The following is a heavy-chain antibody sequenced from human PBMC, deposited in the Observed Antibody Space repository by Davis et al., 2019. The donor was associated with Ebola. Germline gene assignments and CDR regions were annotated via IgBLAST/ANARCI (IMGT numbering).Heavy chain of an antibody. CDR2: ISGSGGTT. CDR1: GFSVSSNY. V-gene: IGHV3-23*01. CDR3: AKGYSGILYGRFDP. J-gene: IGHJ5*02. Sequence: GESLKISCAASGFSVSSNYMNWVRQAPGKGLEWVSSISGSGGTTYYADSVTGRFTISSNNSKNTVHLQMNSLRVEDTAIYYCAKGYSGILYGRFDPWGQGNLVTVSS. D-gene: IGHD3-3*02.